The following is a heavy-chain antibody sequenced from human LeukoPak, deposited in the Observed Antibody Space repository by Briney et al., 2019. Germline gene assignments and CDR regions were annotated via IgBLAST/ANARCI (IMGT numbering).Heavy chain of an antibody. CDR3: ARGQGVLRYFDWLSRGNYFDY. D-gene: IGHD3-9*01. Sequence: ASVTVSCKASGYTFTSYDINWVRQATGQGLEWMGWMNPNSGNTGYAQKFQGRVTMTRNTSISTAYMELSSLRSEDTAVYYCARGQGVLRYFDWLSRGNYFDYWGQGTLVTVSS. V-gene: IGHV1-8*01. CDR2: MNPNSGNT. J-gene: IGHJ4*02. CDR1: GYTFTSYD.